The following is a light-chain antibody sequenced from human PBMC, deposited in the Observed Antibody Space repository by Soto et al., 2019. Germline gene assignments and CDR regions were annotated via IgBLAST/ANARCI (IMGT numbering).Light chain of an antibody. CDR1: SSDIGGYNF. J-gene: IGLJ3*02. CDR2: DVT. Sequence: QSALTQPASVSGSPGQSITISCTGTSSDIGGYNFVSWYQQHPGKAPKLMIYDVTNRPPGLSDRFSGSKSGNTAPLTISGLQAEDEADYYCSSSPPSSPLVFGGGTKVTVL. CDR3: SSSPPSSPLV. V-gene: IGLV2-14*03.